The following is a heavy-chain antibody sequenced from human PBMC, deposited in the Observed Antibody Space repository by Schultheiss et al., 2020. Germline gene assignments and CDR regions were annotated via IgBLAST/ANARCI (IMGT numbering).Heavy chain of an antibody. CDR1: GGSISSGGYY. Sequence: SQTLSLTCTVSGGSISSGGYYWSWIRQHPGKGLEWIGYIYYSGSTYYNPSLKSRVTISVDRSKNQFSLKLSSVTAADTAVYYCATPLVDHAGSGWDYGMDVWGQGTTVTVSS. D-gene: IGHD6-19*01. J-gene: IGHJ6*02. CDR2: IYYSGST. V-gene: IGHV4-31*03. CDR3: ATPLVDHAGSGWDYGMDV.